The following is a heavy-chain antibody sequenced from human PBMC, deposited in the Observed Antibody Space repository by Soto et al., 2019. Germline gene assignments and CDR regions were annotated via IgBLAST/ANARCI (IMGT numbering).Heavy chain of an antibody. CDR1: GYSFTSYW. CDR2: IDPSDSYT. V-gene: IGHV5-10-1*01. D-gene: IGHD2-15*01. CDR3: ARISLLGYYYYGMDV. J-gene: IGHJ6*02. Sequence: GRSLKISCKGSGYSFTSYWISWVRQMPGKGLEWMGRIDPSDSYTNYSPSFQGHVTISADKSISTAYLQWSSLKASDTAMYYCARISLLGYYYYGMDVWGQGTTVTVSS.